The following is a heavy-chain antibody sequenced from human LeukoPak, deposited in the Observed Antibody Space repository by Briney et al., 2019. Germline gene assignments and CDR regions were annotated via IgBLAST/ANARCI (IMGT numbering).Heavy chain of an antibody. Sequence: ASVKVSCKASGYTFTGYYMHWVRQAPGQGLEWMGWINPNSGGTNYAQKFQGRVTMTRDTSISTAYMELSRLRSDDTAVYYCARGRRITMVRGVPYYYYYMDVWGKGTTVTISS. V-gene: IGHV1-2*02. J-gene: IGHJ6*03. CDR3: ARGRRITMVRGVPYYYYYMDV. CDR2: INPNSGGT. CDR1: GYTFTGYY. D-gene: IGHD3-10*01.